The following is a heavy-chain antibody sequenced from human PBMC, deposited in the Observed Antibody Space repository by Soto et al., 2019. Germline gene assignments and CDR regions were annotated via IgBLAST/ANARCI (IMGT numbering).Heavy chain of an antibody. D-gene: IGHD5-12*01. V-gene: IGHV1-2*02. J-gene: IGHJ5*02. CDR3: ARASGYLNWFDP. Sequence: ASVKVSCKASGYTFTGHYMHWVRQAPGQGLEWMGWINPNSGGTNYAQKFQGRVTMTRDTSISTAYMELSRLRSDDTAVYYCARASGYLNWFDPWGQGTLVTVSS. CDR2: INPNSGGT. CDR1: GYTFTGHY.